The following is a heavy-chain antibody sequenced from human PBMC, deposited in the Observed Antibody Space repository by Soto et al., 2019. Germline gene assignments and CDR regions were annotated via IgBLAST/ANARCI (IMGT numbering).Heavy chain of an antibody. J-gene: IGHJ6*02. CDR2: ISYDGSNK. CDR3: ARDHTSSSWYYYYYYGMDV. V-gene: IGHV3-30-3*01. D-gene: IGHD6-13*01. CDR1: VFTFSSYA. Sequence: PWWSLRLSCSASVFTFSSYAMHWFRQAPGKGLEWVAVISYDGSNKYYADSVKGRFTISRDNSKNTLYLQMNSLRAEDTAVYYCARDHTSSSWYYYYYYGMDVWGQGTTVTVSS.